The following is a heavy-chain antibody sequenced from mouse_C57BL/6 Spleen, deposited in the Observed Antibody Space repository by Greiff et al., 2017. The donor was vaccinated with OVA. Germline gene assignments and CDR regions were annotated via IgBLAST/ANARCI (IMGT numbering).Heavy chain of an antibody. V-gene: IGHV5-6*02. CDR2: ISSGGSYT. CDR3: ARRITPDYYSMDY. J-gene: IGHJ4*01. CDR1: GFTFSSYG. Sequence: EVKLVESGGDLVKPGGSLKLSCAASGFTFSSYGMYWVRQTPDKRLEWVATISSGGSYTYYPDSVKGRFTISRDKAKNTLYLQISSLKSEYTAMYYCARRITPDYYSMDYWGQGTSVTVSS. D-gene: IGHD2-4*01.